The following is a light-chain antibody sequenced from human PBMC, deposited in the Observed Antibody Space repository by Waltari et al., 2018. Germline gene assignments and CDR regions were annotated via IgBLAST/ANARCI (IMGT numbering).Light chain of an antibody. CDR3: SAYAGSRV. V-gene: IGLV2-8*01. Sequence: QSALTQPPSASGSPGQSVAISCTGTSSDIGAYNYVSWYQQHPGKAPKLIIYEVNKRPSGVPDRFSGSKSGNTASLTVSGLQADDEADYYCSAYAGSRVFGTGTKVSVL. CDR1: SSDIGAYNY. CDR2: EVN. J-gene: IGLJ1*01.